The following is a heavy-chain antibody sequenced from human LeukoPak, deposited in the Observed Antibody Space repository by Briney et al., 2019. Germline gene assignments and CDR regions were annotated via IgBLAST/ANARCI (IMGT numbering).Heavy chain of an antibody. CDR3: AKDRGGRFLTGAFDI. CDR2: IWYDGSNK. CDR1: GFTFSRYG. J-gene: IGHJ3*02. Sequence: GRSLRLSCAASGFTFSRYGMHWVRQAPGKGLEWVAVIWYDGSNKYYADSVKGRFTISRDNSKNTLYLQMNSLRAEDTAVYYCAKDRGGRFLTGAFDIWGQGTMVTVSS. V-gene: IGHV3-33*06. D-gene: IGHD1-14*01.